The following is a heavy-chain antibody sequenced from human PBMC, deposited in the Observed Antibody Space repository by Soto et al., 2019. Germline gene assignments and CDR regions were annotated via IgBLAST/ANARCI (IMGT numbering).Heavy chain of an antibody. Sequence: GGSLRLSCASSVFTLSNYSMSWVRQTPGKGLEGVSSISSNSNYKDYVDSVKVRFTISRDNAKSSLYLQMNSLRAEDTAVYYCARARTTTWSGTTRGWFDPWGQGSMVTVSS. V-gene: IGHV3-21*01. J-gene: IGHJ5*02. D-gene: IGHD1-7*01. CDR3: ARARTTTWSGTTRGWFDP. CDR2: ISSNSNYK. CDR1: VFTLSNYS.